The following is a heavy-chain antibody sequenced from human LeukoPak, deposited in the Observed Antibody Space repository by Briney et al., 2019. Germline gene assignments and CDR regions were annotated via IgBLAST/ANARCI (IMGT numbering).Heavy chain of an antibody. Sequence: NPSETLSLTCTVSGGSISSGGYYWSWIRQHPGKGLEWIGYIHYSGSTYYNPSLKSRVTISVDTSKNQFSLKLSSVTAADTAVYYCARDLSRHYGMDVRGQGTTVTVSS. CDR1: GGSISSGGYY. D-gene: IGHD2/OR15-2a*01. CDR2: IHYSGST. V-gene: IGHV4-31*03. J-gene: IGHJ6*02. CDR3: ARDLSRHYGMDV.